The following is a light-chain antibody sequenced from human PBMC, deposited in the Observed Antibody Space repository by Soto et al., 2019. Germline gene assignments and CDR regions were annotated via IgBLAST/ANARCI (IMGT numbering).Light chain of an antibody. CDR2: LEGSGSY. CDR1: SGHSSYI. J-gene: IGLJ2*01. Sequence: QLVLTQSSSASASLGSSVKLTCTLSSGHSSYIIAWHQQQPGKAPRYLMKLEGSGSYNKGSGVPDRFSGSSAGADRYLTISILPSEDEADYYCETWDSNSVVFGGGTKLTVL. V-gene: IGLV4-60*03. CDR3: ETWDSNSVV.